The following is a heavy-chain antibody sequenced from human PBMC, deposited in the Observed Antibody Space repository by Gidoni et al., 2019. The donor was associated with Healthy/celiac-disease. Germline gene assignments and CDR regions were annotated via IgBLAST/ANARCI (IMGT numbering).Heavy chain of an antibody. V-gene: IGHV3-23*01. J-gene: IGHJ4*02. D-gene: IGHD3-3*01. Sequence: EVQLLESGGGLVQPGGSLRLSCAASGFTFSSYAMSWVRQAPGKGLEWVSAISGSGGSTYYADSVKGRFTISRDNSKNTLYLQMNSLRAEDTAVYYCAKRPGVRFLEWLLSGDWGQGTLVTVSS. CDR1: GFTFSSYA. CDR2: ISGSGGST. CDR3: AKRPGVRFLEWLLSGD.